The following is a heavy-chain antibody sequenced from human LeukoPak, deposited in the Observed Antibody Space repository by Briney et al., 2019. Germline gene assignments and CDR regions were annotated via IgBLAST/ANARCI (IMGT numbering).Heavy chain of an antibody. D-gene: IGHD3-22*01. V-gene: IGHV3-21*01. Sequence: GGSLRLSCAASGFTFSSYSMNWVRQAPGKGLEWVSCINASTSYTYYADSVKGRFTISRDNAKNSLYLQMNSLRAEDTAVYYCARAPRSFDSSGYYPVYWGGGTLVSVSS. CDR3: ARAPRSFDSSGYYPVY. CDR2: INASTSYT. CDR1: GFTFSSYS. J-gene: IGHJ4*02.